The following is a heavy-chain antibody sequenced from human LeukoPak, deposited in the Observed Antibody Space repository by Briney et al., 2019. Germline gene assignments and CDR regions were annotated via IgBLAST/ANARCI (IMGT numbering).Heavy chain of an antibody. CDR2: ISYDGSNK. D-gene: IGHD3-22*01. Sequence: GGSLRLSCAASGLTFSSYAMHWVRQAPGKGLEWVAVISYDGSNKYYADSVKGRFTISRDNSKNTLYLQMNSLRAEDTAVYYCARPNSSGYYNEYYFDYWGQGTLVTVSS. CDR1: GLTFSSYA. CDR3: ARPNSSGYYNEYYFDY. J-gene: IGHJ4*02. V-gene: IGHV3-30*04.